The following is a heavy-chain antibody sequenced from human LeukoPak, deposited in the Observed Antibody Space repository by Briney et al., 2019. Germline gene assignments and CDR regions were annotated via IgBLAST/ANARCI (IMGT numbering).Heavy chain of an antibody. J-gene: IGHJ4*02. Sequence: GGSLRLSCAASGFTFSSYAMSWVRQAPGKGLEWVSAIGRSGGSTFYSDPVKGRFTISRDNSKNTLYLQMNSLRAEDTAVYYCAKDLRSSYGLTGYYPFDYWGQGTLVTVSS. D-gene: IGHD3-9*01. CDR2: IGRSGGST. CDR1: GFTFSSYA. V-gene: IGHV3-23*01. CDR3: AKDLRSSYGLTGYYPFDY.